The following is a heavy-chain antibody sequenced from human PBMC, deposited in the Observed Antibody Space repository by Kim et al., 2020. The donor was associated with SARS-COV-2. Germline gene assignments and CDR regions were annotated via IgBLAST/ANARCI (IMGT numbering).Heavy chain of an antibody. CDR3: ARDGDSGSDTMTHAFDI. CDR1: GFTFSSYA. J-gene: IGHJ3*02. V-gene: IGHV3-30*04. Sequence: GGSLRLSCAASGFTFSSYAMHWVRQAPGKGLEWVAVISYDGSNKYYADSVKGRFTISRDNSKNTLYLQMNSLRAEDTAVYYCARDGDSGSDTMTHAFDI. CDR2: ISYDGSNK. D-gene: IGHD3-22*01.